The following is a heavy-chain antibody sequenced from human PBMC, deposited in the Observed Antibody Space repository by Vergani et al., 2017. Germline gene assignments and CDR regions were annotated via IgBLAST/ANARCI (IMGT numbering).Heavy chain of an antibody. J-gene: IGHJ6*02. CDR3: ARPRQIGYCSSTSCRRWVSYYYYGMDV. CDR2: INHSGST. Sequence: QVQLQQWGAGLLKPSETLSLTCAVYGGSFSGYYWSWIRQPPGKGLEWIGEINHSGSTTYNPSLKSRVTISVDTSKNQFSLKLSSVTAADTAVYYCARPRQIGYCSSTSCRRWVSYYYYGMDVWGQGTTVTVSS. CDR1: GGSFSGYY. D-gene: IGHD2-2*01. V-gene: IGHV4-34*01.